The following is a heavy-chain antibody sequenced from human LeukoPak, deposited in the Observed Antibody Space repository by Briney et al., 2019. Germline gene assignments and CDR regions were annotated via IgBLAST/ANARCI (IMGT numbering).Heavy chain of an antibody. V-gene: IGHV3-23*01. CDR3: AKQIAAADDYSSYGLDL. Sequence: GGSLRLSCAASGFTFSSYAMSWVRQAPGKGLEWVSAISGSGGSTYYADSVKGRFTISRDNSKNTLYLQMNSLKAEDTAVYYCAKQIAAADDYSSYGLDLWGQGTTVTVSS. CDR1: GFTFSSYA. D-gene: IGHD6-13*01. CDR2: ISGSGGST. J-gene: IGHJ6*02.